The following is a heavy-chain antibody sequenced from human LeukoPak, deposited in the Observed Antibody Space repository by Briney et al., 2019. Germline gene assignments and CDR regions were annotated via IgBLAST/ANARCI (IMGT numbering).Heavy chain of an antibody. V-gene: IGHV4-39*07. CDR2: IYYSGST. D-gene: IGHD5-18*01. Sequence: SETLSLTRTVSGGSISSSSYYWGWIRQPPGKGLEWIGSIYYSGSTYYNPSLKSRVTISVDTSKNQFSLKLSSVTAADTAVYYCARLREFSYGDYWGQGTLVTVSS. CDR3: ARLREFSYGDY. CDR1: GGSISSSSYY. J-gene: IGHJ4*02.